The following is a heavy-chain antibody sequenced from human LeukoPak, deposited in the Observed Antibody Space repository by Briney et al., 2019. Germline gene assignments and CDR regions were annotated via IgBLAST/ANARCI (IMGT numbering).Heavy chain of an antibody. V-gene: IGHV4-4*07. D-gene: IGHD2-21*02. CDR2: IYTSGST. CDR1: GGSISSYY. J-gene: IGHJ6*03. CDR3: ARDQEGVVTAIPVVYYYYYYMDV. Sequence: SETLSLTCTVSGGSISSYYWSWIRQPAGKGLEWIGRIYTSGSTNYNPSLKSRVTMSVDTSKNQFSLKLSSVTAADTAVYYCARDQEGVVTAIPVVYYYYYYMDVWGKGTTVTVSS.